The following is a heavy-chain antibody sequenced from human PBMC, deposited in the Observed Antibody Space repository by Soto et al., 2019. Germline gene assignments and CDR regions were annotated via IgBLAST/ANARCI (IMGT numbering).Heavy chain of an antibody. CDR1: GGTFSSYA. V-gene: IGHV1-69*05. CDR2: IDPSFGTA. Sequence: SVKVSCKASGGTFSSYAISWVRQAPGQRLEWMGGIDPSFGTANYAQKFQGRVTITRDTSASTAYMELSSLRSEDTAVYYCAREDTAMVYFDYWGQGTLVTVSS. J-gene: IGHJ4*02. CDR3: AREDTAMVYFDY. D-gene: IGHD5-18*01.